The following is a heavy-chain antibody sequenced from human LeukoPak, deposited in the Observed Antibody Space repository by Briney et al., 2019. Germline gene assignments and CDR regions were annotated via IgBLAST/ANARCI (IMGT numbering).Heavy chain of an antibody. Sequence: GASVKVSCKASGYTFTSYGISWVRQAPGQGLEWMGWISAYNGNTNYTQKLQGRATMTTDTSTSTAYMELRSLRSDDTAVYYCARVISHALPRVYYYYYMDVWGKGTTVTVSS. D-gene: IGHD3-3*02. V-gene: IGHV1-18*01. CDR3: ARVISHALPRVYYYYYMDV. J-gene: IGHJ6*03. CDR1: GYTFTSYG. CDR2: ISAYNGNT.